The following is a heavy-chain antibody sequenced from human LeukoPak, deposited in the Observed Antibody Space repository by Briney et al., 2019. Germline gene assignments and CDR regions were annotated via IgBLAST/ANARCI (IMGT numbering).Heavy chain of an antibody. CDR1: GFTFSSHS. CDR2: ISSSSSYI. Sequence: GGSLRLTCAASGFTFSSHSMNWVRQAPGKGLEWVSSISSSSSYIYYADSVKGRFTISRDNAKNSLYLQMNSLRAEDAAVYYCARGEVVVVPAALDYWGQGTLVTVSS. CDR3: ARGEVVVVPAALDY. V-gene: IGHV3-21*01. D-gene: IGHD2-2*01. J-gene: IGHJ4*02.